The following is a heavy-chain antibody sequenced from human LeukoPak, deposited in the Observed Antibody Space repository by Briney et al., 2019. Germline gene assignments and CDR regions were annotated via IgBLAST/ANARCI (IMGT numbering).Heavy chain of an antibody. V-gene: IGHV3-30-3*01. J-gene: IGHJ4*02. CDR2: ISHDGSIN. CDR3: ARDRSGSYCIDY. D-gene: IGHD1-26*01. Sequence: GGSLRLSCSASGFTFSSYAMHWVRQAPGKGLEWVAAISHDGSINYFSDSVKGRFTISRDNSKNTLYLQVNSLRAEDTAVYYCARDRSGSYCIDYWGQGTLVTVSS. CDR1: GFTFSSYA.